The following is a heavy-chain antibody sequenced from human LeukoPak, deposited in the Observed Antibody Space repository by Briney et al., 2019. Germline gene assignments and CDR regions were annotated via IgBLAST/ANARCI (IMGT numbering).Heavy chain of an antibody. Sequence: ASVRVSCKASGFTFRDYYVQWVRQVPGQGLEWVGWMYFNSGATRYAPKFQGRVTLTGDTSINTVYMELVSLGSDDTAMYYCAREGSSASAQDWYAFDIWSQETMVTVTS. CDR3: AREGSSASAQDWYAFDI. D-gene: IGHD2-15*01. CDR1: GFTFRDYY. J-gene: IGHJ3*02. V-gene: IGHV1-2*02. CDR2: MYFNSGAT.